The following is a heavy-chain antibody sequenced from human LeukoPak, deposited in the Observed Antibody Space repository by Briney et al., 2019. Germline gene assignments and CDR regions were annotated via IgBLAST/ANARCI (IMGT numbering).Heavy chain of an antibody. J-gene: IGHJ4*02. Sequence: SETLSLTCTVSGGSISSSSYYWGWIRQPPGKGLEWIGSIYYSGSTYYNLSLKSRVTISVDTSKNQFSLKLSSVTAADTAVYYCARLFSSSWTGYWGQGTLVTVSS. CDR1: GGSISSSSYY. CDR3: ARLFSSSWTGY. D-gene: IGHD6-13*01. V-gene: IGHV4-39*01. CDR2: IYYSGST.